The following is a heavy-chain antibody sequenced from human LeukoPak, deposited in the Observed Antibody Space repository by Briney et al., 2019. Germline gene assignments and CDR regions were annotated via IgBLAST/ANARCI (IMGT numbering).Heavy chain of an antibody. D-gene: IGHD6-19*01. CDR3: ARGLRDSGGWYHVDY. V-gene: IGHV1-2*02. CDR1: GYTLTDYY. CDR2: INPNSGDT. J-gene: IGHJ4*02. Sequence: ASVKVSCNASGYTLTDYYMHWVRQAPGQGLEWMGWINPNSGDTNYAQKFQGRVTMTSDTSISTAYMELSRLTSDDTAIYYCARGLRDSGGWYHVDYWGQGTLVTVSS.